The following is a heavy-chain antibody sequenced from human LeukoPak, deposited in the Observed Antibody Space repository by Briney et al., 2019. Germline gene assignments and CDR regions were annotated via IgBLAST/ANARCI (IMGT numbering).Heavy chain of an antibody. CDR1: GGSFSGYY. V-gene: IGHV4-34*01. CDR3: ARMTYYYDSSGPVGSFDI. Sequence: SETLSLTCAVYGGSFSGYYWSWIRQPPGKGLEWIGETNHSGSTNYNPSLKSRVTISVDTSKNQFSLKLSSVTAADTAVYYCARMTYYYDSSGPVGSFDIWGQGTMVTVSS. J-gene: IGHJ3*02. CDR2: TNHSGST. D-gene: IGHD3-22*01.